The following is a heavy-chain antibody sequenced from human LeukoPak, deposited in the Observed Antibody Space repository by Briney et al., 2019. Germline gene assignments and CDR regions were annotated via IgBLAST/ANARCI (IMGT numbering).Heavy chain of an antibody. CDR3: AKGTPYIDSSSWYLSYYYYYYYMDV. J-gene: IGHJ6*03. D-gene: IGHD6-13*01. CDR1: GFTFSSYW. Sequence: GGSLRLSCAASGFTFSSYWMSWVRQAPGKGLEWVANIKQDGSEKYYVDSGKGRITISRDHAKKPLYLQMNSLRAEDTAIYYCAKGTPYIDSSSWYLSYYYYYYYMDVWGKGTTVTVSS. V-gene: IGHV3-7*03. CDR2: IKQDGSEK.